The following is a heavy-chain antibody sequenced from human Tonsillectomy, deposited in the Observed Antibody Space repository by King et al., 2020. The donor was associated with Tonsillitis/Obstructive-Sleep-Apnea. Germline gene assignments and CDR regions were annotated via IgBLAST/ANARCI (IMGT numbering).Heavy chain of an antibody. J-gene: IGHJ6*02. CDR1: GYTFTYYG. CDR2: ISAYNGDT. Sequence: QLVQSGAEVKKPGASVRVSCKASGYTFTYYGISWVRQAPGQGLEWMGWISAYNGDTNYAQTLQGRVNVTTDTSTGTAYMDLRSLRSDDTAVYYCARDHYSCSWSANGYYYGMDVWGQGTTITVSS. V-gene: IGHV1-18*01. D-gene: IGHD6-13*01. CDR3: ARDHYSCSWSANGYYYGMDV.